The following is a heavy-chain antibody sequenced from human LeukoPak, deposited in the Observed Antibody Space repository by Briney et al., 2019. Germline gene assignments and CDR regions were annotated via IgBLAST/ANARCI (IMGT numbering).Heavy chain of an antibody. D-gene: IGHD6-13*01. J-gene: IGHJ4*02. CDR3: ATRPYSSSWYPHY. V-gene: IGHV3-7*01. Sequence: GGSLRLSCAASGFTFSSYWMSWVRQAPGKGLEWVANIKQDGSEKYYVDSVKGRFTISRDNDKNSLYLQMNSLRAEDTAVYYCATRPYSSSWYPHYWGQGTLVTVSS. CDR1: GFTFSSYW. CDR2: IKQDGSEK.